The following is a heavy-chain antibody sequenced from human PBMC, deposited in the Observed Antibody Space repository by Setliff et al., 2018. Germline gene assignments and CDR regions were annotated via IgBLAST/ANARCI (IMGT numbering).Heavy chain of an antibody. CDR3: ARLNTVRRVPPHLDY. CDR2: IDWDDAK. Sequence: GSGPTLVNPTQTLTLTCASSGFSLTASGMCVTWMRQLTGKTLEWLARIDWDDAKYYRTSLKTRLTISKDTSKNQVVLTMTNMDPVDTATYYCARLNTVRRVPPHLDYWGQGTLVTVSS. CDR1: GFSLTASGMC. D-gene: IGHD3-10*01. V-gene: IGHV2-70*11. J-gene: IGHJ4*02.